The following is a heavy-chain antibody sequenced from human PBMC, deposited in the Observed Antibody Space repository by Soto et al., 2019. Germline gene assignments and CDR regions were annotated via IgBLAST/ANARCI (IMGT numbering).Heavy chain of an antibody. J-gene: IGHJ6*02. Sequence: PGGSLRLSCAASGFTFSSYGMHWVRQAPGKGLEWVAVISYDGSNKYYADSVKGRFTISRDNSKNTLYLQMNSLRAEDTAVYYCAKAAADGYSSSWYVNYYYYYGMDVWGHGTTVTVSS. CDR1: GFTFSSYG. V-gene: IGHV3-30*18. D-gene: IGHD6-13*01. CDR3: AKAAADGYSSSWYVNYYYYYGMDV. CDR2: ISYDGSNK.